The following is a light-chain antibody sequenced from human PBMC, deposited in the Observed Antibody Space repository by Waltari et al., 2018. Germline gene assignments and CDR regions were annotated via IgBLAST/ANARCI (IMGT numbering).Light chain of an antibody. J-gene: IGLJ2*01. V-gene: IGLV2-14*01. CDR1: SSDVGGYNY. CDR2: DVS. CDR3: SSYTSSSTVV. Sequence: QSALTQPASVSGSPGQAISISCTGTSSDVGGYNYVSRYQQHPGKAPKFMIYDVSTRASGVSNRFSGSKSGNTASLTISGLQAEDEADYYCSSYTSSSTVVFGGGTKLTVL.